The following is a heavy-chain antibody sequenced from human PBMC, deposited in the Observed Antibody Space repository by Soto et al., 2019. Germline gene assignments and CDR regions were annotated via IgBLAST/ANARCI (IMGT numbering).Heavy chain of an antibody. V-gene: IGHV3-53*01. CDR2: IFIGSTT. CDR3: ARLNSYYYGMDV. Sequence: GGSLRLSCAASGFTVSSSQMTWVRQAPGKALEWVSVIFIGSTTQYADSVKGRFTISRDNAKNSLYLQMDSLRAEDTAVYYCARLNSYYYGMDVWGQGTTVTVSS. CDR1: GFTVSSSQ. J-gene: IGHJ6*02.